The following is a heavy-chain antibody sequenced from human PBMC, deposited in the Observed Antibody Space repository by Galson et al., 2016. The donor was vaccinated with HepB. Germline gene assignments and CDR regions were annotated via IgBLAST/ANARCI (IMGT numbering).Heavy chain of an antibody. Sequence: SVKVSCKASGYTFTGYGISWVRQAPGQGLEWMGWISAYNGNTNYAQKLQGRVTMTTDTSTSTAYMELRSLKSDDTAVYYCARDGLRFLEWLSPHWYFDLWGRGTLVTVSS. CDR3: ARDGLRFLEWLSPHWYFDL. D-gene: IGHD3-3*01. J-gene: IGHJ2*01. CDR1: GYTFTGYG. V-gene: IGHV1-18*01. CDR2: ISAYNGNT.